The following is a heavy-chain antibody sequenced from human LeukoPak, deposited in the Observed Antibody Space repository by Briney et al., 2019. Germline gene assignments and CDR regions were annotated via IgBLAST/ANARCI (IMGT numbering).Heavy chain of an antibody. D-gene: IGHD6-19*01. CDR1: GYTFTSYG. CDR2: ISAYNGNT. Sequence: ASVKVSCKASGYTFTSYGISWVRQAPGQGLEWMGWISAYNGNTNYAQKLQGRVTMTRNTSISTAYMELSSLRSEDTAVYYCARASGEWLVRIWVNWFDPWGQGTLVTVSS. CDR3: ARASGEWLVRIWVNWFDP. J-gene: IGHJ5*02. V-gene: IGHV1-18*04.